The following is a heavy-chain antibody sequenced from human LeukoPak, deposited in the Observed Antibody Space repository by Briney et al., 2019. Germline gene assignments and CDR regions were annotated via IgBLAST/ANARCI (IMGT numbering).Heavy chain of an antibody. V-gene: IGHV3-74*01. CDR3: ARGADSNGYTVLDY. D-gene: IGHD3-22*01. CDR2: INSDGSNT. J-gene: IGHJ4*02. Sequence: GGSLRLSCAASGFTFSSYWMHWVRQAPGKGLVWVSDINSDGSNTYYVDSVKGRFTISRDNAKNTLYLQLNSLRAEDTAVYYCARGADSNGYTVLDYWGQGTLVTVSS. CDR1: GFTFSSYW.